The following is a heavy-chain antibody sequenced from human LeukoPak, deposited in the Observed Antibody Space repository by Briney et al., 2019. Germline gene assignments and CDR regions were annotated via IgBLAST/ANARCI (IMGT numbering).Heavy chain of an antibody. CDR1: GFTFSRYA. J-gene: IGHJ6*02. Sequence: GGSLRLSCAASGFTFSRYAMHWVRQAPGKGLEWVSYISSSSSTIYYADSVKGRFTISRDNAKNSLYLQMNSLRDEDTAVYYCARGYCSGGSRLVDYYYYGMDVWGQGTTVTVSS. V-gene: IGHV3-48*02. CDR2: ISSSSSTI. D-gene: IGHD2-15*01. CDR3: ARGYCSGGSRLVDYYYYGMDV.